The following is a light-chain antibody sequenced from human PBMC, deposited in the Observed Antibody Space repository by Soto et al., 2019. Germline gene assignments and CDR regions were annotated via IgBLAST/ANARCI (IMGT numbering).Light chain of an antibody. V-gene: IGKV1-5*01. J-gene: IGKJ1*01. Sequence: DIQMIQSPYTLSASVGAPVTVTCRASQSVSGCLAWYQQKPGQAPRLLIYDASTMPPGVPARFSGIGSGTKFTLSIASLQPEDFATYYCQQSYTCSGTFGPGTKVDIK. CDR1: QSVSGC. CDR3: QQSYTCSGT. CDR2: DAS.